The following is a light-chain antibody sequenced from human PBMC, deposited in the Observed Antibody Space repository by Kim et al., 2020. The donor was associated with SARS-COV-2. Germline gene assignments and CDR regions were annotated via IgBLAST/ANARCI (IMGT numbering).Light chain of an antibody. CDR3: QSYDSSLSGLWV. Sequence: QSVLTQPPSVSGAPGQRVTISCTGSSSNIGAGYDVHWYQQLPGTAPKLLIYDNTNRPSGVPDRLSGSKSGTSAALAITGLQAEDEADYYCQSYDSSLSGLWVFGGGTQLTVL. CDR1: SSNIGAGYD. CDR2: DNT. J-gene: IGLJ3*02. V-gene: IGLV1-40*01.